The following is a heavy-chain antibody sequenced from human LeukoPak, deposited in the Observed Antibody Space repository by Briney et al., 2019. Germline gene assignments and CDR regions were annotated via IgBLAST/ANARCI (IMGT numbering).Heavy chain of an antibody. J-gene: IGHJ4*02. Sequence: GESLRISCKGSGYSFTSYWITWVRQMPGKGLEWMGWIDPSDSYTNYSPSFQGHVTISADKSISTAYLQWSSLKASDTAMYYCARHMESYSSSWYGNHDYWGQGTLVTVSS. D-gene: IGHD6-13*01. CDR1: GYSFTSYW. V-gene: IGHV5-10-1*01. CDR2: IDPSDSYT. CDR3: ARHMESYSSSWYGNHDY.